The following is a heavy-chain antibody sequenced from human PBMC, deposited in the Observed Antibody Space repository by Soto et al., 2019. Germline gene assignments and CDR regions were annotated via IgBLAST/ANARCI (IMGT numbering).Heavy chain of an antibody. D-gene: IGHD1-20*01. J-gene: IGHJ6*03. Sequence: QVQLQESGPGLVKPSQTLSLTCTVSGGSISSGGYYWTWIRQHPGKGLEWIGYIYYNGNTYYNPSLKSRVTISIDTSKSQFALNLASVTAADTAVYFCARSNNPYYYYMDVWGKGTTVTVSS. CDR1: GGSISSGGYY. V-gene: IGHV4-31*03. CDR2: IYYNGNT. CDR3: ARSNNPYYYYMDV.